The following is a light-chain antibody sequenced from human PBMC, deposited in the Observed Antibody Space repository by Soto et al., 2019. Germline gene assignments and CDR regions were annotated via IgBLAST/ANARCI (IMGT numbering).Light chain of an antibody. CDR2: DVS. V-gene: IGLV2-14*01. Sequence: QSVLTQPASVSGSPGQSVAISCTGTSSDVGAYNYVSWYQQLPGKAPKLLIYDVSHRPSWVSDRFSGSKSGNTASLTISGLQAEDEGDYYCNSSTSSSTLYVFGTGTKVTVL. CDR3: NSSTSSSTLYV. J-gene: IGLJ1*01. CDR1: SSDVGAYNY.